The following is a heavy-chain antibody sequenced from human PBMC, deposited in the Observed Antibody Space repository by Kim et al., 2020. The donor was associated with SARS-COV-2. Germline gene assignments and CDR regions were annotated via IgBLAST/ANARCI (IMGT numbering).Heavy chain of an antibody. J-gene: IGHJ3*02. CDR3: TTGTVRSSWSYDAFDI. D-gene: IGHD6-13*01. V-gene: IGHV3-15*01. Sequence: PVKGRFTISRDDSKNPLYLQMNSLKTEDTAVYYCTTGTVRSSWSYDAFDIWGQGTMVTVSS.